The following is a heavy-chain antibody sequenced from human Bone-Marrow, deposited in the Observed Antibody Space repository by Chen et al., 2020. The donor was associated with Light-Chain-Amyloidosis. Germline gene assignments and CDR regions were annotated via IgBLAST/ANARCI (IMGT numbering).Heavy chain of an antibody. Sequence: VQLVESGGGVVQPGGSLRLSCAASGFTFSNFGIHWVRQAPGKGLEWVANIKQSGSDKDYLESVKGRFTISRDNGKNSLYLQMNNLRAEDTAVYYCARVGDGSNRSEALEIWGQGTMVTVSS. J-gene: IGHJ3*02. CDR2: IKQSGSDK. CDR3: ARVGDGSNRSEALEI. D-gene: IGHD3-10*01. CDR1: GFTFSNFG. V-gene: IGHV3-7*01.